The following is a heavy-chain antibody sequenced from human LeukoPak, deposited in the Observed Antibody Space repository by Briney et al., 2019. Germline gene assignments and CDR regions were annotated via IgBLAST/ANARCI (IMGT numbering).Heavy chain of an antibody. CDR1: GFTFSSYG. CDR3: AKGGSDGMDV. V-gene: IGHV3-30*18. CDR2: ISYDGSNK. Sequence: GRSLRPSCAASGFTFSSYGMHWVRQAPGKGLEWVAVISYDGSNKYYADSVKGRFTISRDNSKNTLYLQMNSLRAEDTAVYYCAKGGSDGMDVWGQGTTVTVSS. J-gene: IGHJ6*02.